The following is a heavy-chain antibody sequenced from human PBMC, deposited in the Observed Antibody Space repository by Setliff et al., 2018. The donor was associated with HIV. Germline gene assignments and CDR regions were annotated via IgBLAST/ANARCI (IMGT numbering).Heavy chain of an antibody. J-gene: IGHJ4*01. CDR2: INPETGDP. CDR1: GYRFIGHY. V-gene: IGHV1-2*02. CDR3: ATGIPSDLDY. D-gene: IGHD2-21*01. Sequence: PVASVKVSCKTSGYRFIGHYLHWVRLAPGQGPEWVGWINPETGDPNYAQKFRGRVLMTRDTSITTAFLHVAKLTSDDTAIYYCATGIPSDLDYWGQGTLVTVSS.